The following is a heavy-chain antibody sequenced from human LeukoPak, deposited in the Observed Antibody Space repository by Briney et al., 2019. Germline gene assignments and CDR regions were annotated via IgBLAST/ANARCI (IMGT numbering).Heavy chain of an antibody. J-gene: IGHJ4*02. D-gene: IGHD6-19*01. V-gene: IGHV1-18*01. CDR2: ISAYNGNT. CDR3: ARDRGLAVAGPFDY. Sequence: ASVKVSCKASGYTFTSYGISWVRQAPGQGLEWMGWISAYNGNTNYAQKLQGRVTMTTDTSTSTAYMELRSLRSDDTAVYYCARDRGLAVAGPFDYWGQGTLVTVSS. CDR1: GYTFTSYG.